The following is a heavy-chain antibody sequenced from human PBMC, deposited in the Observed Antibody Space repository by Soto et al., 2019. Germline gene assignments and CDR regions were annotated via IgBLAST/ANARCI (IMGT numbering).Heavy chain of an antibody. CDR1: GFTFTNYA. V-gene: IGHV3-23*01. CDR2: ISASGGLK. CDR3: AREVGAPSGWLDP. Sequence: EVQLSESGGDLRQPGGSLRLSCPASGFTFTNYAMTWVRQTPGKGLEWVSGISASGGLKYYADSVRGRFTVSRDNSKNILYLQMDNLRDEDTALYYCAREVGAPSGWLDPWGQGTQVTVSS. J-gene: IGHJ5*02. D-gene: IGHD1-26*01.